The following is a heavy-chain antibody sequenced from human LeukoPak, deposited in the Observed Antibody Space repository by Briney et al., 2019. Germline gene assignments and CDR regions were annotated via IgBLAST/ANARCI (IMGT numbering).Heavy chain of an antibody. D-gene: IGHD3-22*01. CDR3: AKDLDYYDSSGLRGGDV. CDR2: ISGSGGST. Sequence: GGSLRLSCAASGFTFSSYAMSWVRQAPGKGLEWVSAISGSGGSTYYADSVKGRFTISRDNSKNTLYLQMNSLRAEDTAVYYCAKDLDYYDSSGLRGGDVWGKGTTVTISS. V-gene: IGHV3-23*01. J-gene: IGHJ6*04. CDR1: GFTFSSYA.